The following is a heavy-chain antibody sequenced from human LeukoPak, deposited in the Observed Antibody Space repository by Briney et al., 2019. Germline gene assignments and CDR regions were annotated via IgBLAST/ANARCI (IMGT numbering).Heavy chain of an antibody. J-gene: IGHJ5*01. CDR2: VHHSGVT. D-gene: IGHD1-14*01. Sequence: SETLSLTCTVSGDSIVLGAYYWSWLRQHPGEGLEWIGYVHHSGVTRYSSSLKSRVDLSADATKGPFSLKMISLTAADTAVYFCASGANHPFGPWGQGTLVTVSS. CDR3: ASGANHPFGP. CDR1: GDSIVLGAYY. V-gene: IGHV4-31*03.